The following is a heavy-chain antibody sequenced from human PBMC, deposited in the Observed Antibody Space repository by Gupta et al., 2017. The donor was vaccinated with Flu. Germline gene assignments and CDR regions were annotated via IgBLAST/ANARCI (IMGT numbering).Heavy chain of an antibody. D-gene: IGHD2-8*02. V-gene: IGHV3-73*02. Sequence: EMKLVESGGGLVQPGGSLKLSCAASGFDFSAPAMHWVRQSSGKGLEWIGRIGSRANSYATTIAASVRGRFTISRDDSRNTTYLQINSLKSEDTAVYSCTSRPDGYCAGSRCPTFDPWGQGTVVTVSS. J-gene: IGHJ5*02. CDR1: GFDFSAPA. CDR3: TSRPDGYCAGSRCPTFDP. CDR2: IGSRANSYAT.